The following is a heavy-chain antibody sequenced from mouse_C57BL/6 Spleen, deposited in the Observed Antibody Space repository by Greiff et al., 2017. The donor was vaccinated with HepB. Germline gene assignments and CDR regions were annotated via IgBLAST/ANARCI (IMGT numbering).Heavy chain of an antibody. J-gene: IGHJ4*01. CDR1: GYTFTSYW. CDR3: APTAQGRDYAMDY. Sequence: VQLQQPGAELVKPGASVKLSCKASGYTFTSYWMHWVKQRPGQGLEWIGMIHPNSGSTNYNEKFKSKATLTVDKSSSTAYMQLSSLTSEDSAVYYCAPTAQGRDYAMDYWGQGTSVTVSS. V-gene: IGHV1-64*01. D-gene: IGHD3-2*02. CDR2: IHPNSGST.